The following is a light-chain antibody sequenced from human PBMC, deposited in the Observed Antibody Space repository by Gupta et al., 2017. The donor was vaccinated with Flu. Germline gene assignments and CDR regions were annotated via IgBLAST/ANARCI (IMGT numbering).Light chain of an antibody. CDR3: QTWGTGIHVV. J-gene: IGLJ2*01. CDR1: SGHSSYA. Sequence: QLVLTQSPSASASLGASVMLTCTLSSGHSSYAIAWHQQQPEKGPRYLMKLNSDGSHSKGDGIPDRFSGSSSGAERYLTISSRQSEDEADYYCQTWGTGIHVVFGGGTKLTVL. CDR2: LNSDGSH. V-gene: IGLV4-69*01.